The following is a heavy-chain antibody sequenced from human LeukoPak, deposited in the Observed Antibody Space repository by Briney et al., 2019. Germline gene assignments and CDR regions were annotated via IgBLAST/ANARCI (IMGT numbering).Heavy chain of an antibody. CDR2: ISWDSGSI. CDR3: AKGGYSGYDKVDY. V-gene: IGHV3-9*01. CDR1: GFTFDDYA. J-gene: IGHJ4*02. Sequence: GGSLRLSCEASGFTFDDYAMHWVRQAPGKGLEWVSDISWDSGSIGYADSVKGRFTISRDNAKNSLYLQMNSLRAEDTALYYCAKGGYSGYDKVDYWGQGTLVTVSS. D-gene: IGHD5-12*01.